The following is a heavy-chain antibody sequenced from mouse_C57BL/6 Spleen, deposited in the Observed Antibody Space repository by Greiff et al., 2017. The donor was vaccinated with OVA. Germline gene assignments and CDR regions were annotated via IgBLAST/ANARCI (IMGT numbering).Heavy chain of an antibody. Sequence: EVQLQQSGPELVKPGASVKISCKASGYSFTDYDMNWVKQSNGKSLEWIGVINPNYGTTSYNQKFKGTATLTVDQSSSTAYMQLNSLTSDDSAVYYGARGGPTVVAFDYWGQGTTLTVSS. J-gene: IGHJ2*01. CDR2: INPNYGTT. CDR1: GYSFTDYD. CDR3: ARGGPTVVAFDY. V-gene: IGHV1-39*01. D-gene: IGHD1-1*01.